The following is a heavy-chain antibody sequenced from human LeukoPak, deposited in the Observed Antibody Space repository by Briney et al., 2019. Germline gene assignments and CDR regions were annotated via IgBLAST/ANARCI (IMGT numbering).Heavy chain of an antibody. CDR1: GFTFSSYG. CDR3: ARDSGNYLDAFDI. D-gene: IGHD1-7*01. J-gene: IGHJ3*02. V-gene: IGHV3-23*01. Sequence: GGTLRLSCAASGFTFSSYGMSWVRQAPGKGLEWVSAISGSGGGTYYADSVKGRFTISRDNAKNSLYLQMNSLRAEDTAVYYCARDSGNYLDAFDIWGQGTMVTVSS. CDR2: ISGSGGGT.